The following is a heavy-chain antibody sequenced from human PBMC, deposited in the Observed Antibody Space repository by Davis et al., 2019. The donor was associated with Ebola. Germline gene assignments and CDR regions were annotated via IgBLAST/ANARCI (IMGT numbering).Heavy chain of an antibody. CDR2: IYPADSDT. CDR1: GYSFTSYW. Sequence: GESLKISCKGSGYSFTSYWIGWVRQMPGKGLEWMGIIYPADSDTRYSPSFRGQVTISADKSSKTAFLQWSSLKASDTAMYYCASLRRTITGMDDSFDIWGQGTMVTVSS. CDR3: ASLRRTITGMDDSFDI. J-gene: IGHJ3*02. V-gene: IGHV5-51*01. D-gene: IGHD3-22*01.